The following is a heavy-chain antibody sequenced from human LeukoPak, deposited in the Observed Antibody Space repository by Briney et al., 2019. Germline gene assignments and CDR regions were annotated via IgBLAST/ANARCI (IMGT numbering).Heavy chain of an antibody. CDR1: GFSFSSFG. V-gene: IGHV3-30*02. Sequence: GGSLRLSCAASGFSFSSFGMHWVRQAPGRGLEWEAFIRYDGTDEDYADSVEGRFTISRDNSKNTLYLQMNNVRTEDTAVYYCAKEPYSSPDHYYYYMDVWGKGTTVTVSS. J-gene: IGHJ6*03. CDR3: AKEPYSSPDHYYYYMDV. D-gene: IGHD6-13*01. CDR2: IRYDGTDE.